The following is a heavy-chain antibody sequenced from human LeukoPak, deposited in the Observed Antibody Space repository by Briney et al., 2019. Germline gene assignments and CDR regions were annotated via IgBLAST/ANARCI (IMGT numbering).Heavy chain of an antibody. V-gene: IGHV3-30*02. CDR3: ARGSCSSTSCYGEYYYYYYMDV. Sequence: GGSLRLSCGASGFTFSSYGMHWVRQAPGKGLEWVAVIRFDGSNKFYVDSVKGRFTISRDNSKNTLYLQMSSLRAEDTAVYYCARGSCSSTSCYGEYYYYYYMDVWGKGTTVTVSS. CDR2: IRFDGSNK. J-gene: IGHJ6*03. CDR1: GFTFSSYG. D-gene: IGHD2-2*01.